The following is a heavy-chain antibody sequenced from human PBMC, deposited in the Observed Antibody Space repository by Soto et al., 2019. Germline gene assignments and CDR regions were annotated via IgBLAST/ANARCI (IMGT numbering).Heavy chain of an antibody. V-gene: IGHV4-59*01. Sequence: SETLSLTCTVSGGSIGSYYWNWIRQPPGKGLEWIGYIYYSGSTNYNPSLKSRVTMTRDTSISTAYMELSRLRSDDTAVHYCARDARAGYCISTSCFQHYYYYGMDVWGQGTTVTVSS. CDR2: IYYSGST. D-gene: IGHD2-2*01. CDR1: GGSIGSYY. CDR3: ARDARAGYCISTSCFQHYYYYGMDV. J-gene: IGHJ6*02.